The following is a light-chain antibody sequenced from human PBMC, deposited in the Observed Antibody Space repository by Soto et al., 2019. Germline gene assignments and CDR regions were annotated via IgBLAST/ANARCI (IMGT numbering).Light chain of an antibody. CDR2: GAS. J-gene: IGKJ3*01. CDR3: QQYYSFPPT. CDR1: QAISSH. Sequence: DIQLTQSPSFLSASVGGRVTITCRASQAISSHLAWYQQKPGKAPNLLIYGASTLQSGVPSRFSGSGSGTDFTLTISCLQSEDFATYYCQQYYSFPPTFGPGTKVDIK. V-gene: IGKV1-9*01.